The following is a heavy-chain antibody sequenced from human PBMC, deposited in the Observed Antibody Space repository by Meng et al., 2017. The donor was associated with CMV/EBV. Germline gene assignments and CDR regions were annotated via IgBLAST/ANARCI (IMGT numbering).Heavy chain of an antibody. CDR1: GFTFSSYE. J-gene: IGHJ6*02. CDR3: ARDVLRFLEYGGMDV. CDR2: ISSSGSTI. Sequence: GGPLRLSCAASGFTFSSYEMNWVRQAPGKGLEWVSYISSSGSTIYYADSVKGRFTISRDNAKNTLYLQMNSLRAEDTAVYYCARDVLRFLEYGGMDVWGQGATVTVSS. V-gene: IGHV3-48*03. D-gene: IGHD3-3*01.